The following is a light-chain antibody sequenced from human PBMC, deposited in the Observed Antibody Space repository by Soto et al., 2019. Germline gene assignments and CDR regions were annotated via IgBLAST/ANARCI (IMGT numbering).Light chain of an antibody. CDR1: QSISSW. CDR2: KAS. CDR3: QQYNNYLLT. V-gene: IGKV1-5*03. J-gene: IGKJ1*01. Sequence: DIQMTQSPSTLSASVGDRVTITCRASQSISSWLAWYQQKPGKAPKLLIYKASSLESGVPSRFSGSGSGTEFTLTISSLQPDDFATYYCQQYNNYLLTFGQGTKVEIK.